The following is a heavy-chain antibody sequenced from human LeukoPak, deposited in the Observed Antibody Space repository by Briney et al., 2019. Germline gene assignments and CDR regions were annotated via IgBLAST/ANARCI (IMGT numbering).Heavy chain of an antibody. CDR2: ISGSGGST. V-gene: IGHV3-23*01. CDR1: GFTFSSYA. CDR3: AKILLWFGELYDY. Sequence: GGSLRLSCAASGFTFSSYAMSWVRQAPGKALEWVSAISGSGGSTYYADSVKGRFTISRDNSKNTLYLQMNSLRAEDTAVYYCAKILLWFGELYDYWGQGTLVTVSS. D-gene: IGHD3-10*01. J-gene: IGHJ4*02.